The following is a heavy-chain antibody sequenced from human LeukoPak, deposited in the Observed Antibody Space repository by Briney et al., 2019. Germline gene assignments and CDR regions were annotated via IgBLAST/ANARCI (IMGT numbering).Heavy chain of an antibody. V-gene: IGHV4-34*01. CDR3: ARLHSSSWPNDY. J-gene: IGHJ4*02. D-gene: IGHD6-13*01. Sequence: PSETLSLTCAVYGGSFSGYYWSWIRQPPGKGLEWIGEINHSGSTNYNPSLKSRVTISVDTPKNQFSLKVSSVTAADTAVYYCARLHSSSWPNDYWGQGTLVTVSS. CDR2: INHSGST. CDR1: GGSFSGYY.